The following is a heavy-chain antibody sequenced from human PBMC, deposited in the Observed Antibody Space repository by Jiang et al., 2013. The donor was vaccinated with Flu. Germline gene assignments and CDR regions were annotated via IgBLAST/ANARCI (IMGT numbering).Heavy chain of an antibody. V-gene: IGHV4-34*01. CDR2: INHSGST. CDR1: GGSFSGYY. Sequence: LLKPSETLSLTCAVYGGSFSGYYWSWIRQPPGKGLEWIGEINHSGSTNYNPSLKSRVTISVDTSKNQFSLKLSSVTAADTAVYYCARVGRYYGSGSYLDYWGQGTLVTVSS. CDR3: ARVGRYYGSGSYLDY. D-gene: IGHD3-10*01. J-gene: IGHJ4*02.